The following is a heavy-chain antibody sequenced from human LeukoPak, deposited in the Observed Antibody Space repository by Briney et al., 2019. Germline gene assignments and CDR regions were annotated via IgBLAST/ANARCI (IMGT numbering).Heavy chain of an antibody. Sequence: SETLSLTCTVSGGSISSYYWSWIRQPPGKGLEWIGYIYYSGSTNYNPSLKSRVTISVDTSKNQFSLKLSSVTAADTAVYYCARRRGSNRWANWFDPWGQGTLVTVSS. D-gene: IGHD3-16*01. CDR1: GGSISSYY. J-gene: IGHJ5*02. V-gene: IGHV4-59*12. CDR2: IYYSGST. CDR3: ARRRGSNRWANWFDP.